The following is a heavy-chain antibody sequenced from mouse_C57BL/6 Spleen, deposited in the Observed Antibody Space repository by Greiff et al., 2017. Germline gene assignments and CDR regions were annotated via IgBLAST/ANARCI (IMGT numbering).Heavy chain of an antibody. CDR3: ARFGTTVPYAMDY. CDR2: IDPSDSYT. V-gene: IGHV1-50*01. CDR1: GYTFTSYW. Sequence: QVQLQQPGAELVKPGASVKLSCKASGYTFTSYWMQWVKQRPGQGLEWIGEIDPSDSYTNYNQKFKGKATLTVDTSSSTAYMQLSSLTSEDSAVYSCARFGTTVPYAMDYWGQGTSVTVSS. J-gene: IGHJ4*01. D-gene: IGHD1-1*01.